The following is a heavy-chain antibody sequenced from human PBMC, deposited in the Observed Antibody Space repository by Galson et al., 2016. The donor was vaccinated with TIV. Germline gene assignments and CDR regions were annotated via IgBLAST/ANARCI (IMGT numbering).Heavy chain of an antibody. J-gene: IGHJ4*02. CDR3: ASELFDF. CDR1: GFGFSDYA. Sequence: SLRLSCAASGFGFSDYAIHWVRQAPGKGLEWVAVISDDGTKRYHTDSVRGRFSISRDNSDETVHLQMNSLRVEVSAMYYCASELFDFWGQGTLVTVSS. V-gene: IGHV3-30*04. CDR2: ISDDGTKR.